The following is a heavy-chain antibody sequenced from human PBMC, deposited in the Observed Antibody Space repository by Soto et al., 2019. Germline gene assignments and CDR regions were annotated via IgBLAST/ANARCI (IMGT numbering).Heavy chain of an antibody. CDR1: GYTFTSYG. D-gene: IGHD3-10*01. CDR3: ARELLWFGESPLDYYYYGMDV. Sequence: ASVKVSCKASGYTFTSYGISWVRQAPGQGLEWMGWISAYNGNTNYAQKLQGRVTMTTDTSTSTAYMELRSLRSDDTAVYYCARELLWFGESPLDYYYYGMDVWGQGTTVTVSS. CDR2: ISAYNGNT. V-gene: IGHV1-18*04. J-gene: IGHJ6*02.